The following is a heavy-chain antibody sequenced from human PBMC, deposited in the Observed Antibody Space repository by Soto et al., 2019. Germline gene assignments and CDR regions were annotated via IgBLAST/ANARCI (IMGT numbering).Heavy chain of an antibody. D-gene: IGHD3-22*01. CDR2: IWYDGSKK. J-gene: IGHJ4*02. CDR3: ARAPFTIYDTSGYYDY. Sequence: SLRLSCAASGFTFSSSGMHWVRQAPGKGLEWVAIIWYDGSKKYYADSVKGRFTISRDNSKNTVYLQMNSLRAEDTAVYYCARAPFTIYDTSGYYDYWGQGTLVTAPQ. V-gene: IGHV3-33*01. CDR1: GFTFSSSG.